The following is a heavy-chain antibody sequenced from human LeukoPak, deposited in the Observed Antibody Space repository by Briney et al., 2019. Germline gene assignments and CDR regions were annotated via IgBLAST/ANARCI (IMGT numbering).Heavy chain of an antibody. CDR2: ISSDGNNE. CDR1: GFTFSSYT. Sequence: PGAPLRLSCAASGFTFSSYTLYWVRQAPGEGLEWVARISSDGNNEYYADSVKGRFTVSKDNSQNMLYLQLNNVRLEDTAMYYRARSHPDYTFGPPDYWGLGTLVSVSS. CDR3: ARSHPDYTFGPPDY. V-gene: IGHV3-30*04. J-gene: IGHJ4*02. D-gene: IGHD4-11*01.